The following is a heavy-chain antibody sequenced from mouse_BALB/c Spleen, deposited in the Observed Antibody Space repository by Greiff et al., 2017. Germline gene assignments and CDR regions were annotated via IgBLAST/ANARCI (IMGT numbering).Heavy chain of an antibody. CDR2: IYPGDGDT. CDR1: GYAFSSYW. Sequence: QVQLKESGAELVRPGSSVKISCKASGYAFSSYWMNWVKQRPGQGLEWIGQIYPGDGDTNYNGKFKGKATLTADKSSSTAYMQLSSLTSEDSAVYFCARIYYGNPYYAMDDWGQGTSVTVSS. CDR3: ARIYYGNPYYAMDD. D-gene: IGHD2-1*01. J-gene: IGHJ4*01. V-gene: IGHV1-80*01.